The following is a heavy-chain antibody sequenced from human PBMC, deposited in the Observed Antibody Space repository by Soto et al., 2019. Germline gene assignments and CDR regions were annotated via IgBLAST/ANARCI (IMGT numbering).Heavy chain of an antibody. CDR3: ARVGGFGATTIDY. D-gene: IGHD3-10*01. CDR2: IYYSGST. V-gene: IGHV4-30-4*01. Sequence: QVQLQESGPGLVKPSQTLSLTCTVSGGSISSGDYYWSWIRQPPGKGLEWIGYIYYSGSTYYNPSLKSRVTXSXAXXKNQFSLKLSSVTAADTAVYYCARVGGFGATTIDYWGQGTLVTVSS. J-gene: IGHJ4*02. CDR1: GGSISSGDYY.